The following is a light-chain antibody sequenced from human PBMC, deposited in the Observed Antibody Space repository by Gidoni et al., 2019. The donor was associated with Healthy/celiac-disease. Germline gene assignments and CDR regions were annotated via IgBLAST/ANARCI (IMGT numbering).Light chain of an antibody. CDR1: SSDVGSYNR. J-gene: IGLJ1*01. CDR2: EVS. Sequence: QSALTQPPSVSGSPGQSVTISCTGTSSDVGSYNRVSWYQQPPGTAPKLMIYEVSNRTSGVPDRFSGSKSGNTASLTISGLQAEDEADYYCSLYTSSSTVFGTGTKVTVL. CDR3: SLYTSSSTV. V-gene: IGLV2-18*01.